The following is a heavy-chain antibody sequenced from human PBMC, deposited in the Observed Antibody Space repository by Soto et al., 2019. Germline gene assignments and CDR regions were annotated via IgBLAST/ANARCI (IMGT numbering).Heavy chain of an antibody. D-gene: IGHD3-3*01. CDR1: CGSISSYY. CDR3: AKTSSHYDFWSVYYSGGMDV. V-gene: IGHV4-59*01. CDR2: IYYSGST. Sequence: SETLSLTCTVSCGSISSYYWSWIRQPPGKELEWIGYIYYSGSTNYNPSLKSRVTISVDTSKNQFSLKLSSVTAADTAVYYCAKTSSHYDFWSVYYSGGMDVWGQGTTVTVSS. J-gene: IGHJ6*02.